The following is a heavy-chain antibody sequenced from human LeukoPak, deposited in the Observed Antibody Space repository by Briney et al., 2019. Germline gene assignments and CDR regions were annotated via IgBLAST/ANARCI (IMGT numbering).Heavy chain of an antibody. V-gene: IGHV3-7*02. D-gene: IGHD2-15*01. CDR1: GFTFSSYW. CDR2: IKQDGSEK. J-gene: IGHJ6*02. CDR3: ARASRYCSGGSCYSPYYYYGMDV. Sequence: PGGSLILSCAASGFTFSSYWMSWVRQAPGKGLEWVANIKQDGSEKYYVDSVKGRFTISRDNAKNSLYLQMNSLRAEDTAVYYCARASRYCSGGSCYSPYYYYGMDVWGQGTTVTVSS.